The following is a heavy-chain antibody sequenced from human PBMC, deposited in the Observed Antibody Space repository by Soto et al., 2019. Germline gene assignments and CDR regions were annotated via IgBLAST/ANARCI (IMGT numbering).Heavy chain of an antibody. D-gene: IGHD3-10*01. CDR2: IIPILGIA. CDR3: AREEYYYGSGAFFDY. CDR1: GGTFSSYT. J-gene: IGHJ4*02. Sequence: QVQLVQSGAEVKKPGSSVKVSCTASGGTFSSYTISWVRQAPGQGLEWMGRIIPILGIANYAQKFQGRVTITADKSTSTAYMELSSLRSEDTAVYYFAREEYYYGSGAFFDYWGQGTLVTVSS. V-gene: IGHV1-69*08.